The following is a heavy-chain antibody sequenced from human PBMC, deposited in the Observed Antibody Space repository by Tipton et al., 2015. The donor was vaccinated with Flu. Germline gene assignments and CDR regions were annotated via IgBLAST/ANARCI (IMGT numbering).Heavy chain of an antibody. V-gene: IGHV4-38-2*02. J-gene: IGHJ4*02. CDR2: IYHTGST. Sequence: TLSLTRIVSGYSISSGYYWGWIRQPPGKGLEWIGSIYHTGSTYYNPSLKSRVTISVDTSKNQFSLKLSSVTAADTAVYYCARGIYISSSWYVGRGDPNKNDYWGQGTLVTVSS. D-gene: IGHD6-13*01. CDR3: ARGIYISSSWYVGRGDPNKNDY. CDR1: GYSISSGYY.